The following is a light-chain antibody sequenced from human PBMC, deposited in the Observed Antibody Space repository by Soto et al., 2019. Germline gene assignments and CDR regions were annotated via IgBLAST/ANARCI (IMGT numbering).Light chain of an antibody. CDR3: QQSYSTPT. V-gene: IGKV1-39*01. CDR1: QSVSSSY. J-gene: IGKJ3*01. Sequence: SQAPGTLSLSPGERDTLSCRASQSVSSSYLAWYQQKPGKAPKLLIYAASSLQSGVPSRFSGSGSGTDFTLTISSLQPEDFATYYCQQSYSTPTFGPGTNVDIK. CDR2: AAS.